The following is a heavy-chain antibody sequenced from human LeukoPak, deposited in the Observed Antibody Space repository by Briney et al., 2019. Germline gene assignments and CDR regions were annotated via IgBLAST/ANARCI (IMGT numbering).Heavy chain of an antibody. CDR1: GGTFTSYA. D-gene: IGHD4-17*01. J-gene: IGHJ4*02. V-gene: IGHV1-69*13. Sequence: SVKVSCKASGGTFTSYAISWVRQAPGQGLEWMGGITPNLHTPNYAQKFQGRVTITADESTSNAYMELSSLISEGTAVYYCAREAHGDVLWGQGTLVTVSS. CDR3: AREAHGDVL. CDR2: ITPNLHTP.